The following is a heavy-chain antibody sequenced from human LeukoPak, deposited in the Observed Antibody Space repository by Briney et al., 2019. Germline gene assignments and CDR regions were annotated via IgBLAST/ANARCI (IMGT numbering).Heavy chain of an antibody. CDR2: ISSSGTTI. J-gene: IGHJ3*02. Sequence: GGSLRLSCAASGFTFSSYSMNWVRQAPGKGLEWVSKISSSGTTIYYADSVKGRFTTSRDNAKNSLYLQLNSLRAEDTAVYYCARTNWGLGGAFDMWGQGTMVTVSS. CDR3: ARTNWGLGGAFDM. V-gene: IGHV3-48*04. CDR1: GFTFSSYS. D-gene: IGHD7-27*01.